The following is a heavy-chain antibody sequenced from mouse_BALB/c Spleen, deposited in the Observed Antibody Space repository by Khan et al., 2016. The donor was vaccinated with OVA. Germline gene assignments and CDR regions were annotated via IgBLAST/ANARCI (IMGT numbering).Heavy chain of an antibody. V-gene: IGHV3-2*02. Sequence: QLKESGPGLVKPSQSLSLTCTVTGYSITSGYGWNWIRQSPGNKLEWMGYISYSGSTNYNPSLKSRISITRDTSKNQFFLQLNSVTTEDTATYYCARTARIKYWGQGTTLTVSS. CDR1: GYSITSGYG. CDR3: ARTARIKY. D-gene: IGHD1-2*01. J-gene: IGHJ2*01. CDR2: ISYSGST.